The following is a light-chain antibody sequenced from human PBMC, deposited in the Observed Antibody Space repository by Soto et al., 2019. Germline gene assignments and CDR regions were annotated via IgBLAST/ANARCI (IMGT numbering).Light chain of an antibody. CDR1: QSITTS. Sequence: DIQMTQSPSSLSASVGDRVTITCRASQSITTSLNWYQQKVGKAPKLLIYAASSLQSGVPSRFSGSGSGTDFTLTISSLQPEDFATYYCQQGYSTRIPPWTFGQGTKVEIK. CDR3: QQGYSTRIPPWT. CDR2: AAS. J-gene: IGKJ1*01. V-gene: IGKV1-39*01.